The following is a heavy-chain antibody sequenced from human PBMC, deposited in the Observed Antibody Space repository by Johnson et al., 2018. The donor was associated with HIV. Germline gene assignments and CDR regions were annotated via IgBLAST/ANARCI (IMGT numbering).Heavy chain of an antibody. V-gene: IGHV3-13*01. Sequence: MLLVESGGGLVQPGGSLRLSCAASGFTFSSYDMHWVRQATGKGLEWVSAIGTAGDTYYPGSVKGRFTISRENAKNSLYLQMNSLRAGDTAVYYCARGGVGRYDSSASPQRAFDIWGQGTMVTVSS. CDR3: ARGGVGRYDSSASPQRAFDI. D-gene: IGHD3-22*01. J-gene: IGHJ3*02. CDR2: IGTAGDT. CDR1: GFTFSSYD.